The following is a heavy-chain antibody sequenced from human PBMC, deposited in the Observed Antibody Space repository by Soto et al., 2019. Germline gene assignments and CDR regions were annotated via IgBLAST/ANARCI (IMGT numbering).Heavy chain of an antibody. CDR3: ATGFNPGIAAAGIFDY. Sequence: GASVKVSCKVSGYTLTELSMHWVRQAPGKGLERMGGFDPEDGETIYAQKFQGRVTMTEDTSTDTAYMELSSLRSEDTAVYYCATGFNPGIAAAGIFDYWGQGTLVTVSS. V-gene: IGHV1-24*01. D-gene: IGHD6-13*01. CDR2: FDPEDGET. CDR1: GYTLTELS. J-gene: IGHJ4*02.